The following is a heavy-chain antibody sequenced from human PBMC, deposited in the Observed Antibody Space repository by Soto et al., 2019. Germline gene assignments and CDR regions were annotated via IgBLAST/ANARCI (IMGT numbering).Heavy chain of an antibody. V-gene: IGHV3-23*01. Sequence: PGGSQTHSSASCGFNFRSYAMSWVRQAPGKGLEWVSAISGSGGSTYYADSVKGRFTISRDSSKNTLYLQMNSLRAEDTAVYYCAKDVWSGYPDGPFDYWGQGTLVTVSS. D-gene: IGHD3-3*01. CDR1: GFNFRSYA. CDR2: ISGSGGST. CDR3: AKDVWSGYPDGPFDY. J-gene: IGHJ4*02.